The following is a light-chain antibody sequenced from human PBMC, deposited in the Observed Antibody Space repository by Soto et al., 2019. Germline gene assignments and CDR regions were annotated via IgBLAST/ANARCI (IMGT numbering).Light chain of an antibody. CDR3: QQYDGSPRT. CDR2: GAS. J-gene: IGKJ1*01. CDR1: QSLTSSY. V-gene: IGKV3-20*01. Sequence: EIVLTQYPGTLSLSPGERATLSCRASQSLTSSYLAWYQQKPGQAHRVLIYGASSRATGIPDRFTGSGSGTDFTLTISRLEPEDLAVYYCQQYDGSPRTFGQGTKV.